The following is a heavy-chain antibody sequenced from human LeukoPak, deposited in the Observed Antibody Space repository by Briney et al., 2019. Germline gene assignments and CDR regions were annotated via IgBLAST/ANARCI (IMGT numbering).Heavy chain of an antibody. V-gene: IGHV4-30-4*01. CDR3: AGETMAGHFDY. Sequence: PSETLSLTCTVSGGSTSSGDYFWSWIRQPPGKGLEWIGYIYYSGTTYYNPSLKSRVTISVDTSKNQFSLNLSSVTAADTAVYFCAGETMAGHFDYWGQGTLVTVSS. J-gene: IGHJ4*02. D-gene: IGHD6-19*01. CDR1: GGSTSSGDYF. CDR2: IYYSGTT.